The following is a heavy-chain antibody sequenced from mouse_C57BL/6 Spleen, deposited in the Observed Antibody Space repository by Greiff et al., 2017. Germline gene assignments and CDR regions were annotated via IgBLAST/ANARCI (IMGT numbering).Heavy chain of an antibody. V-gene: IGHV1-18*01. J-gene: IGHJ1*03. Sequence: DVKLVESGPELVKPGASVKIPCKASGYTFTDYNMDWVKQSHGKSLEWIGDINPNNGGTIYNQKFKGKATLTADKSSSTAYMELRSLTSDDTAVXCCARGPDCYCSSYYWYFDVWGTGTTVTVSS. D-gene: IGHD1-1*01. CDR2: INPNNGGT. CDR1: GYTFTDYN. CDR3: ARGPDCYCSSYYWYFDV.